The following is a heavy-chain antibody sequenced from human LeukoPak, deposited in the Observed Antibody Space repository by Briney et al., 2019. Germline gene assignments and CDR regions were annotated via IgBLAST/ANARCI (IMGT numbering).Heavy chain of an antibody. V-gene: IGHV3-53*01. CDR1: GFTVSNNY. CDR3: ARLRRNSDSSGYYYYYDY. D-gene: IGHD3-22*01. CDR2: IYSGGST. J-gene: IGHJ4*02. Sequence: GGSLRLSCAASGFTVSNNYMSWVRQAPGKGLEWVSVIYSGGSTYYADSVKGRFSISRDDARNSLYLQMDSLRGDDTAVYYCARLRRNSDSSGYYYYYDYWGQGTLVTVSS.